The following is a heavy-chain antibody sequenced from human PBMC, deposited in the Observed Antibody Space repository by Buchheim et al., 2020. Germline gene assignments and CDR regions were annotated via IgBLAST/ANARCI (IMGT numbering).Heavy chain of an antibody. D-gene: IGHD1-26*01. V-gene: IGHV3-30*18. CDR2: ISYDGSNK. CDR3: AKGGLRYYYGMDV. Sequence: QAQLVESGGGVVQSGRSLRLSCAASGFTLSSYGMHWVRQAPGKGLEWVAVISYDGSNKYYADSVKGRFTISRDNSKNTLYLQMNSLRAEETAVYYCAKGGLRYYYGMDVWGQGTT. J-gene: IGHJ6*02. CDR1: GFTLSSYG.